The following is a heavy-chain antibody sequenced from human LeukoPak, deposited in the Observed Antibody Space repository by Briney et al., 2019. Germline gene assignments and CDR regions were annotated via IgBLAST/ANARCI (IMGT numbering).Heavy chain of an antibody. CDR3: ARGRGGRGWYFDL. D-gene: IGHD2-15*01. CDR2: ISYDGSHK. Sequence: GGSLRLPCAASGFTFSDYAMVWVRQAPGKGLEWVAIISYDGSHKFYAESVQGRFTMSRDNSNSTLYLQLNPLTTDDTAVYYCARGRGGRGWYFDLWGRGTLVTVSS. V-gene: IGHV3-30*04. CDR1: GFTFSDYA. J-gene: IGHJ2*01.